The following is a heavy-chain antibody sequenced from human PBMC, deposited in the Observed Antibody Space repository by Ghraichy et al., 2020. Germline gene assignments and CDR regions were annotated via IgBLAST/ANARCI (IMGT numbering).Heavy chain of an antibody. J-gene: IGHJ4*02. V-gene: IGHV4-34*01. D-gene: IGHD3-22*01. CDR1: GGSFGGNY. Sequence: SQTLSLTCAVYGGSFGGNYWSWIRQSPGKGLEWIGEINHSGSTNYNPSLKSRVTMSVDTSKNQFSLNLSSVTAADTAVYYCARGSVAHYYDSSGYSSEVGADYWGQGTPVTVSS. CDR2: INHSGST. CDR3: ARGSVAHYYDSSGYSSEVGADY.